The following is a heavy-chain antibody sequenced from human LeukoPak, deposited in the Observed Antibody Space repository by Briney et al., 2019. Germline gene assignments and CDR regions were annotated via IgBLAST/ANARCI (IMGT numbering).Heavy chain of an antibody. CDR1: GYTFTGYY. CDR2: INPNSGGT. J-gene: IGHJ4*02. CDR3: ARVGQLGSSWYGYFDY. D-gene: IGHD6-13*01. Sequence: ASVKVSCKASGYTFTGYYMHWVRQAPGQGLEWMGWINPNSGGTNYPQKFQGWVTMTRDTSISTAYMELSRLRSDDTAVYYCARVGQLGSSWYGYFDYWGQGTLVTVSS. V-gene: IGHV1-2*04.